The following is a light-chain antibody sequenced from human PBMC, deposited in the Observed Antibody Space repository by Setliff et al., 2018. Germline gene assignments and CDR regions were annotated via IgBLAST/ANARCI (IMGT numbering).Light chain of an antibody. CDR1: SSDVGGYNY. Sequence: QSALTQPRSVSGSPGQSVTISCTGTSSDVGGYNYVSWCQQHPGKAPKLMIYDVSKRPSGVPDRFSGSKSGNTASLTISGLQAEDEADYYCCSYAGSYPWVFGGGTK. CDR2: DVS. V-gene: IGLV2-11*01. CDR3: CSYAGSYPWV. J-gene: IGLJ2*01.